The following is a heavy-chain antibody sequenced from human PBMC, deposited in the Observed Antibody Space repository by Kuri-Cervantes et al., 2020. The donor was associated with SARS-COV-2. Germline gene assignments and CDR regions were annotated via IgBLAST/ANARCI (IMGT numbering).Heavy chain of an antibody. CDR3: ARGRWLRLFHSRDDAFDI. CDR2: INPNSGGT. Sequence: ASVKVSCKGSGYSFTSYWIGWVRQAPGQGLEWMGWINPNSGGTNYAQKFQGRVTMTRDTSISTAYMELSRLRSDDTAVYYCARGRWLRLFHSRDDAFDIWGQGTLVTVSS. CDR1: GYSFTSYW. V-gene: IGHV1-2*02. D-gene: IGHD5-12*01. J-gene: IGHJ3*02.